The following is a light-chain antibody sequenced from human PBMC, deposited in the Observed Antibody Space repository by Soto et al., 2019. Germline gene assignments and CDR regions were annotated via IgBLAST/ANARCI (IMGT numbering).Light chain of an antibody. V-gene: IGKV3-15*01. J-gene: IGKJ2*01. Sequence: EIVMTQSPAILSLSPGERATLSCRASQSVGTNLAWYPQRPGQAPRLLIYAAYARPTGIPDRFSGSGSGTEFALSISSLQSEDFRVYYCQQYKNRPNHTFGQGTKVDIK. CDR3: QQYKNRPNHT. CDR1: QSVGTN. CDR2: AAY.